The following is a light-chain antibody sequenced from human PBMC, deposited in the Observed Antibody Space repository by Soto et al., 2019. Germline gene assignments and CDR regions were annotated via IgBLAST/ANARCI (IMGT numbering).Light chain of an antibody. CDR3: QQYNNWPRHT. V-gene: IGKV3-15*01. CDR1: QSVSAN. Sequence: EIVMTQSTATLSVSPGERATLSCRASQSVSANLAWYQQKPGQAPRLLIHGASTRATGIPARFSGSGFGTEFTLSISSLQSEDFAVYYCQQYNNWPRHTFGQGTKLEI. J-gene: IGKJ2*01. CDR2: GAS.